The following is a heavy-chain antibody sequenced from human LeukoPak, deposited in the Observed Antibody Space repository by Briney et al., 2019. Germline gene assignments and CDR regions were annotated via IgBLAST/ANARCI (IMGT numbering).Heavy chain of an antibody. CDR2: MNPNGGNT. CDR3: ARIVVRYGGAFDI. Sequence: ASVKVSCKASGYTFTSYDINWVRQATGQGLEWTGWMNPNGGNTGYAQKFQGRVTITRNTSKSTAYMELSSLRSEDTAVYYCARIVVRYGGAFDIWGPGTMVTVSS. V-gene: IGHV1-8*03. J-gene: IGHJ3*02. CDR1: GYTFTSYD. D-gene: IGHD2-2*01.